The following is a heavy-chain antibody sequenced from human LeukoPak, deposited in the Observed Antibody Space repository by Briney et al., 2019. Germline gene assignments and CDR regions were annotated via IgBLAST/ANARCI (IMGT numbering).Heavy chain of an antibody. CDR3: ASPMTTVTLGV. V-gene: IGHV3-21*01. D-gene: IGHD4-17*01. Sequence: GGSLRLSCAASGFTFSSYSMNWVRQAPGKGLEWVSSISSSSSYIYYADSVKGRFTISRDNAKNSLYLQMNSLRAKDTAVYYCASPMTTVTLGVWGQGTTVTVSS. CDR1: GFTFSSYS. CDR2: ISSSSSYI. J-gene: IGHJ6*02.